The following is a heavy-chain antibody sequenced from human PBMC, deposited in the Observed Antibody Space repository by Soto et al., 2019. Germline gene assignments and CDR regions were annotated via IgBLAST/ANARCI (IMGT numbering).Heavy chain of an antibody. D-gene: IGHD3-22*01. V-gene: IGHV3-23*01. CDR3: AKDQFTMIVVVMKGFDY. J-gene: IGHJ4*02. CDR1: GFTFSSYA. Sequence: AGGSLRLSCAASGFTFSSYAMSWVRQAPGKGLEWVSAISGSGGSTYYADSVKGRFTISRDNSKNTLYLQMNSLRAEDTAVYYCAKDQFTMIVVVMKGFDYWGQGTLVTVSS. CDR2: ISGSGGST.